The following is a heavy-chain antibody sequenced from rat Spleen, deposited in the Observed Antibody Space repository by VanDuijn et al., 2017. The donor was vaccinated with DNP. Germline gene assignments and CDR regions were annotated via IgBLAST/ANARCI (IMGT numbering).Heavy chain of an antibody. D-gene: IGHD1-10*01. CDR2: ISSDGDKI. Sequence: EVQLVESGGGLVQPGRSLKLSCVASGFSFRDYDMAWVRQAPRKGLEWVAFISSDGDKIQYRDSVKGRFTISRNNAKDTLYLQGDSLRSEDTATYYCVRHQTTPYFDYWGQGVMVTVSS. V-gene: IGHV5S13*01. CDR3: VRHQTTPYFDY. CDR1: GFSFRDYD. J-gene: IGHJ2*01.